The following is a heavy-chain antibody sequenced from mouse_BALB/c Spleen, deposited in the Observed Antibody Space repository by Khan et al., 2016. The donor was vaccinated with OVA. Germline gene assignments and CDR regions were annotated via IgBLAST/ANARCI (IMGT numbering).Heavy chain of an antibody. CDR2: ILPGSNNT. D-gene: IGHD2-4*01. J-gene: IGHJ3*01. Sequence: QVQLQQSGAELMKHGASMRISCKATGYTFSNYWIEWVNQRPGHGLEWIGEILPGSNNTNYNEKFKGKATFTADTSSNTAYMQLSSLTSEDSAVYYCARYTMITAFSYWGQGTLVTVSA. CDR1: GYTFSNYW. V-gene: IGHV1-9*01. CDR3: ARYTMITAFSY.